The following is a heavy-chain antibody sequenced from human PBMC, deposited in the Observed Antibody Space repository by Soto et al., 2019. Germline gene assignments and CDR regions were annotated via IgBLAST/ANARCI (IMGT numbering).Heavy chain of an antibody. Sequence: SETLSLTCTVSAGSMSRYYWTWIRQPAGKGLEWIGLVYSSGGTHYNASLKSGDTISLDTFKNQFSLRLLSVTDADTAVYYCARGQRFSDWFDPWGEGTLVTVCS. CDR2: VYSSGGT. V-gene: IGHV4-4*07. J-gene: IGHJ5*02. CDR3: ARGQRFSDWFDP. D-gene: IGHD3-3*01. CDR1: AGSMSRYY.